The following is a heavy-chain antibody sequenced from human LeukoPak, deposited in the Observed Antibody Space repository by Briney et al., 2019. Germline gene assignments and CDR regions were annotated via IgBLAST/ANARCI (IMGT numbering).Heavy chain of an antibody. Sequence: PGGSLRLSCAASGFTFSSYWMHWVRQAPGKGLEWASRINSDGSSTSYADSVKGRFTISRDNAKNTLYLQMNSLRAEDTAVYYCARADDGVNSLVNYWGQGTLVTVSS. J-gene: IGHJ4*02. CDR3: ARADDGVNSLVNY. V-gene: IGHV3-74*01. CDR1: GFTFSSYW. CDR2: INSDGSST. D-gene: IGHD4-23*01.